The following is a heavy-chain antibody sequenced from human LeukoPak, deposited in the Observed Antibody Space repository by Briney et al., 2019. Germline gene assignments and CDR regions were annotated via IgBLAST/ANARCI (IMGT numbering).Heavy chain of an antibody. CDR2: IYYSGST. D-gene: IGHD5-12*01. CDR3: AAQDIVATRIDY. V-gene: IGHV4-39*07. J-gene: IGHJ4*02. CDR1: GGSISSSSYY. Sequence: SETLSLTCTVSGGSISSSSYYWGWIRQPPGKGLEWIGSIYYSGSTYYNPSLKSRVTISVDTSKNQFSLKLSSVTAADTAVYYCAAQDIVATRIDYWGQGTLVTVSS.